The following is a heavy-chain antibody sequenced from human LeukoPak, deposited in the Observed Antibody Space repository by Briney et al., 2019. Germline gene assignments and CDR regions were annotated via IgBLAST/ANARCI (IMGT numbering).Heavy chain of an antibody. Sequence: GGSLRLSCAASGFTFDYSAMTWVRQAPEKGLEWVSTINTGDITFYANSVKGRFTISRDNSKNTLYLQMNSLRAEDTAVYYCAPDLRGAAWSLDYWGQGTLVTVSS. CDR2: INTGDIT. J-gene: IGHJ4*02. CDR3: APDLRGAAWSLDY. D-gene: IGHD2-15*01. V-gene: IGHV3-23*01. CDR1: GFTFDYSA.